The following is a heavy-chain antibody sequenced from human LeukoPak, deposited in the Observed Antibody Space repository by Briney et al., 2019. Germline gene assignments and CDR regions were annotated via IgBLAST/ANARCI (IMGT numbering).Heavy chain of an antibody. D-gene: IGHD5-18*01. Sequence: GGSLRLSCATSGFTFSSYEMNWVRQAPGKGLEWVSYISSSGSTIYYADSVKGRFTISRDNAKNTLYLQMNSLRAEDTAVYYCAKDSGTAMVTYRFDYWGQGTLVTVSS. CDR1: GFTFSSYE. V-gene: IGHV3-48*03. CDR3: AKDSGTAMVTYRFDY. J-gene: IGHJ4*02. CDR2: ISSSGSTI.